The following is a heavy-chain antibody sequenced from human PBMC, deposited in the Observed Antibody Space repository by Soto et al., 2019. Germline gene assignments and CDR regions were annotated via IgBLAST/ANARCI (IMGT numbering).Heavy chain of an antibody. J-gene: IGHJ4*02. CDR2: ISSSSSYI. Sequence: GGSLRLSCAASGFTFSSYSMNWVRQAPGKGLEWVSSISSSSSYIYYADSVKGRFTISRDNAKNSLYLQMNSLRAEDTAVYYCARESGRRHSSRHFDYWGQGTLVTVSS. CDR3: ARESGRRHSSRHFDY. V-gene: IGHV3-21*01. CDR1: GFTFSSYS. D-gene: IGHD6-19*01.